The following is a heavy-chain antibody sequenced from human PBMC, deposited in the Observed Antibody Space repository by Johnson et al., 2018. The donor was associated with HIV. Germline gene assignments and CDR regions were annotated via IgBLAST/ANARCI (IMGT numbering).Heavy chain of an antibody. V-gene: IGHV3-33*01. CDR1: GFTFSSYD. D-gene: IGHD2-2*01. Sequence: HVQLVESGVGVVQPGRSLRLSCAASGFTFSSYDMHWVRQAPGTGLEWVAVIWYDGSDKYYADSVKVRFTISRDNSRNTVYLQMNSLRVEDTAVYYCARDRCSSTSCIDAFDIWGQGTMVTVSS. CDR2: IWYDGSDK. J-gene: IGHJ3*02. CDR3: ARDRCSSTSCIDAFDI.